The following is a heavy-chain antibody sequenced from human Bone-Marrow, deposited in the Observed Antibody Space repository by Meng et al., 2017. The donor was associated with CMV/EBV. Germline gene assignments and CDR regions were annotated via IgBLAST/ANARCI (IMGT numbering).Heavy chain of an antibody. Sequence: GGSLRLSCAASGFTFDDYAMHWVRQAPGKGLEWVSGISWNSGSIGYADSVKGRFTISRDNAKNSLYLQMNSLRAEDTAVYYCAKHIVVVIATHDAFDIWGQGTMVTV. CDR2: ISWNSGSI. CDR1: GFTFDDYA. V-gene: IGHV3-9*01. D-gene: IGHD2-21*01. J-gene: IGHJ3*02. CDR3: AKHIVVVIATHDAFDI.